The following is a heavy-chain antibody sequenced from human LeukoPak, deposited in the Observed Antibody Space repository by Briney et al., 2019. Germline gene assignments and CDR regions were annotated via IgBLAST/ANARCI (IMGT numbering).Heavy chain of an antibody. V-gene: IGHV1-69*06. Sequence: ASVKVSCKASGGTFSSYAISWVRQAPGQGLQWMGGIIPTFGTANYAQKFQGRVTIPADNSTSTAYMELSSMRSEDTAVYYCARDGSGYPRYFQHWGQGTLVTVSS. CDR3: ARDGSGYPRYFQH. CDR2: IIPTFGTA. D-gene: IGHD3-22*01. J-gene: IGHJ1*01. CDR1: GGTFSSYA.